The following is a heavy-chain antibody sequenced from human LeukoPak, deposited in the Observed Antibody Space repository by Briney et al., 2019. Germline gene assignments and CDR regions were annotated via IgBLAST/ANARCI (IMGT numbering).Heavy chain of an antibody. Sequence: PSETLSLTCTVSGGSISSSSYSWGWIRQPPGKGLEWIGSIYYSGSTYYNPSLKSRVTISVDTSKNQFSLKLSSVTAADTAVYYCARGGYGDLLFSLDYWGQGTLVTVSS. CDR1: GGSISSSSYS. CDR2: IYYSGST. V-gene: IGHV4-39*07. D-gene: IGHD4-17*01. J-gene: IGHJ4*02. CDR3: ARGGYGDLLFSLDY.